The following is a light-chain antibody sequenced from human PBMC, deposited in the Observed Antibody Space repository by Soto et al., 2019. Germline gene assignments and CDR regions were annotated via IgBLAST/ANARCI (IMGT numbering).Light chain of an antibody. CDR2: AAS. J-gene: IGKJ3*01. CDR1: QTIDRY. Sequence: IHMTQSPSSLSASIGDTVTITCRASQTIDRYLNWFQQKSGQAPKLLMNAASTLRSGVPPRFSASGSGTDFTLTISSLQPEDYATYYCQQSYNAPFNFGPGTKVDIK. V-gene: IGKV1-39*01. CDR3: QQSYNAPFN.